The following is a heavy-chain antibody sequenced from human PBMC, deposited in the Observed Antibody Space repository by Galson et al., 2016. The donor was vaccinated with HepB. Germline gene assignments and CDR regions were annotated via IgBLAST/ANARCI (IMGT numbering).Heavy chain of an antibody. Sequence: SLRLSCAASGFTFTDHYIEWVRQAPGKGLEWLGMIRNDDEGYSTEYAASVKGRFTISRDDSKNLVYLQMNSLKTDDTAVYYCSDLGDFDYWGQGTLVTVSS. V-gene: IGHV3-72*01. CDR2: IRNDDEGYST. D-gene: IGHD2-21*01. CDR1: GFTFTDHY. CDR3: SDLGDFDY. J-gene: IGHJ4*02.